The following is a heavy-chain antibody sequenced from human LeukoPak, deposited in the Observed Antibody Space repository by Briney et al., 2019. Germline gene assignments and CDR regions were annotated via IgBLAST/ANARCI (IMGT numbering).Heavy chain of an antibody. Sequence: GGSLRLSCAASGFTVSSNYMSWLRQAPGKGLEWVSVIYSGGSTYYADSVKGRFTISRDNSKNTLYLQMNSLRAEDTAVYYCAMTTVAGTFDYWGQGTLVTVSS. D-gene: IGHD6-19*01. J-gene: IGHJ4*02. CDR3: AMTTVAGTFDY. CDR2: IYSGGST. CDR1: GFTVSSNY. V-gene: IGHV3-53*01.